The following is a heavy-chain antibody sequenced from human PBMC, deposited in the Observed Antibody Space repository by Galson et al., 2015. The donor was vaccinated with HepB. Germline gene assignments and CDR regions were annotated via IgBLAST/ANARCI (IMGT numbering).Heavy chain of an antibody. Sequence: SLRLSCAASGFTFSSYDMHWVRPATGKGLEWVSAIGTAGDTYYPGSVKARFTISRENAKNSLYLQMNSLRAGDTAVYYCARAHDYGDHQWYFDYWGQGTLVTVS. D-gene: IGHD4-17*01. CDR3: ARAHDYGDHQWYFDY. J-gene: IGHJ4*02. CDR1: GFTFSSYD. CDR2: IGTAGDT. V-gene: IGHV3-13*01.